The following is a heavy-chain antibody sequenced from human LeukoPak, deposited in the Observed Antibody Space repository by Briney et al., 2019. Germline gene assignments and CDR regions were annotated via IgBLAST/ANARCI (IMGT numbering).Heavy chain of an antibody. CDR1: GFTSSSYW. CDR2: INTGGSTT. D-gene: IGHD2-15*01. CDR3: SRDLRGRDDY. V-gene: IGHV3-74*01. Sequence: GGSLRLSCAASGFTSSSYWMHWVRQAPGKGLVWVSRINTGGSTTDYADSVKGRFTISRDNAKNTLYLQMNSLRAEDTAVYYCSRDLRGRDDYWGQGILVIVSS. J-gene: IGHJ4*02.